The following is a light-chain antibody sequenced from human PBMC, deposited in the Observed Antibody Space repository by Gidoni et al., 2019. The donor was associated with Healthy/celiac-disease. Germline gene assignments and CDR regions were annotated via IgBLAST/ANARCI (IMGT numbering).Light chain of an antibody. CDR1: QSISSY. Sequence: DFQMTQSPSSLSASVGDRVTITCRASQSISSYLNWYQQKPGKAPKLLTYAASSLQSGVPSRFSGSGSGTDFTLTISSLQPEDFATYYCQQSYSTPWTFGQGTKVEIK. CDR2: AAS. CDR3: QQSYSTPWT. V-gene: IGKV1-39*01. J-gene: IGKJ1*01.